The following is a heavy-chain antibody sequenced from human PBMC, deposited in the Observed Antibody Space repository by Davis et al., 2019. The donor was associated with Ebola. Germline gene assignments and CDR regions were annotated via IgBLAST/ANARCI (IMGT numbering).Heavy chain of an antibody. D-gene: IGHD6-13*01. V-gene: IGHV5-51*02. Sequence: KVSCKGSRYSFTSSWSAWAPKMHGNALEGRGLTYPGDLYTRYSPSFQGQVTISADNSISTAYLQWSSLKASDTAMYYCARGDSSSWMTSWFDPWGQGTLVTVSS. CDR2: TYPGDLYT. CDR3: ARGDSSSWMTSWFDP. CDR1: RYSFTSSW. J-gene: IGHJ5*02.